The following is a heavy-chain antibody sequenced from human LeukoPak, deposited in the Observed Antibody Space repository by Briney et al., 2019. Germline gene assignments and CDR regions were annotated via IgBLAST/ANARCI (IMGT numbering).Heavy chain of an antibody. V-gene: IGHV3-48*04. CDR2: ISSSSSTI. J-gene: IGHJ4*02. Sequence: GGSLRLSCAASGFTFSSYSMNWVRQAPGKGLEWVSYISSSSSTIYYADSVKGRFTISRDNDKNSLYLQMNSLRAEDTAVYYCARERDYYDSSGYYHFFDYWGQGTLVTVSS. CDR1: GFTFSSYS. D-gene: IGHD3-22*01. CDR3: ARERDYYDSSGYYHFFDY.